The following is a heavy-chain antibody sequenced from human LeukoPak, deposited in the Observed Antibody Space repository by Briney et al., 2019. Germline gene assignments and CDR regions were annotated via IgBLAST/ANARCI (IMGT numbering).Heavy chain of an antibody. J-gene: IGHJ3*02. CDR3: ARERFLEWLLYGDAFDI. V-gene: IGHV1-2*02. D-gene: IGHD3-3*01. Sequence: GASVKVSCKASGYTFTGYYMHWVRQAPGQGLEWMGWINPNSGGTNYAQKFQGRVTMTRDTSISTAYMELSRPRSDDTAVYYCARERFLEWLLYGDAFDIWGQGTMVTVSS. CDR1: GYTFTGYY. CDR2: INPNSGGT.